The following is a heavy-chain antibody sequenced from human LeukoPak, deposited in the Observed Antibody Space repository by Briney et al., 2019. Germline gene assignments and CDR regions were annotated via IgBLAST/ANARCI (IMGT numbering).Heavy chain of an antibody. Sequence: GGSLRLSCAASGFTFISYWMSWVRQAPGKGLEWVANIKQDGSEEYYVDSVKGRLIISRDNAKKSLYLQMNSLRAEDTAVYYCAREVAAAVVTHFDFWGQGTLVTVSS. V-gene: IGHV3-7*04. D-gene: IGHD5-18*01. J-gene: IGHJ4*02. CDR2: IKQDGSEE. CDR1: GFTFISYW. CDR3: AREVAAAVVTHFDF.